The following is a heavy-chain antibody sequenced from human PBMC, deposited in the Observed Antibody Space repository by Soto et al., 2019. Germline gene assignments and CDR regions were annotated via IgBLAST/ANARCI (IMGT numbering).Heavy chain of an antibody. Sequence: QVQLVESGGGVVQPGRSLRLSCATSGFTFSSYLIHWVRQTPDKGLEWVAFISRDGSNEYYADSVKGRFTIYRDNSKNTLYLEMNSLRAEDTAVYYCARDDEGGSDCDLGYWGQGTLVTVSS. D-gene: IGHD3-10*01. CDR2: ISRDGSNE. J-gene: IGHJ4*02. CDR1: GFTFSSYL. V-gene: IGHV3-30-3*01. CDR3: ARDDEGGSDCDLGY.